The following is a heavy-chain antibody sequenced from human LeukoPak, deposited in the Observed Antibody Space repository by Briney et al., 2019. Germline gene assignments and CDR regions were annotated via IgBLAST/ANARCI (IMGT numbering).Heavy chain of an antibody. V-gene: IGHV3-30*04. J-gene: IGHJ4*02. D-gene: IGHD2-15*01. CDR1: GFTFSSYA. CDR3: AKDKVVVVAATGYYFDY. CDR2: ISYDGSNK. Sequence: GGSLRLSCAASGFTFSSYAMHWVRQAPGKGLEWVAVISYDGSNKYYADSVKGRFTISRDNSKNTLYLQMNSLRAEDTAVYYCAKDKVVVVAATGYYFDYWGQGTLVTVSS.